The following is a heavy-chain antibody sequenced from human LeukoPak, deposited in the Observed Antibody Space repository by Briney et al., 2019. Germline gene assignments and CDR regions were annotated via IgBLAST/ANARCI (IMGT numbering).Heavy chain of an antibody. CDR1: GFTFNSYW. CDR3: ASDSHGS. CDR2: IDGDGTGT. Sequence: PGGSLRLSCVVSGFTFNSYWMHWVRQAPGERLVWVSRIDGDGTGTTYADSVNGRFTISRDNAKNTLYLQMNSLRADDTAVYSCASDSHGSWGQGTLVTVSS. J-gene: IGHJ5*02. V-gene: IGHV3-74*01. D-gene: IGHD5-24*01.